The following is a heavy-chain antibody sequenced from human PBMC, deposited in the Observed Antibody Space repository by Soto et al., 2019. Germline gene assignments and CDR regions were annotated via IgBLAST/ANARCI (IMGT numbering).Heavy chain of an antibody. CDR2: IYPDDSDT. CDR1: GYSFNTYW. CDR3: ARAIVGSHYYYYGMDV. Sequence: PGESLKISCRGSGYSFNTYWVGWVRQMPGKGLEWMGLIYPDDSDTKNSPSFEGQVTMSVDKSISTAFLQLSSLKPSDTGVYYCARAIVGSHYYYYGMDVWGQGTTVTVS. V-gene: IGHV5-51*01. J-gene: IGHJ6*01. D-gene: IGHD2-15*01.